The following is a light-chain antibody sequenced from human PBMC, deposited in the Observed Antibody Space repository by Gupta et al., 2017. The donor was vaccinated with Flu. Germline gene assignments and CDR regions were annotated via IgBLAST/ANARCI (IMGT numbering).Light chain of an antibody. CDR1: SSDVGGYNY. J-gene: IGLJ2*01. V-gene: IGLV2-8*01. CDR3: SSYAVSNFLV. Sequence: VTISCTGTSSDVGGYNYVSWYQHHPGKAPKLMIYEVNKRPSGVPDRFSGSKSGNTASLTVSGLQAEDEADYYCSSYAVSNFLVFGGGTKLTVL. CDR2: EVN.